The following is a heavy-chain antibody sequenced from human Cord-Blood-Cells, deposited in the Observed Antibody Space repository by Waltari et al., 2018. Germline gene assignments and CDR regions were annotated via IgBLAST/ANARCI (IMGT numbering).Heavy chain of an antibody. CDR3: ARSRSYYDILTGYYIGAFDI. Sequence: QVQLQESGPGLVKPSETLSLTCTVSGGSVSRGSYYWSWIRQPPGKGREWIGYIYYSGSTNYNPSLKSRVTISVDTSKNQFSLKLSSVTAADTAVYYCARSRSYYDILTGYYIGAFDIWGQGTMVTVSS. V-gene: IGHV4-61*01. CDR2: IYYSGST. J-gene: IGHJ3*02. CDR1: GGSVSRGSYY. D-gene: IGHD3-9*01.